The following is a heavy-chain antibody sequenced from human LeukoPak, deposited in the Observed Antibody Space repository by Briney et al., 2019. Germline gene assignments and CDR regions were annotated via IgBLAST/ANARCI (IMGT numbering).Heavy chain of an antibody. CDR3: ASSSRRSAKKVYNWFDP. CDR2: ISYDGSNK. Sequence: GRSLRLSCAASGFTFSSYAMHWVRQAPGKGLEWVAVISYDGSNKYYADSVKGRFTISRDNSKNTLYLQMNSLRAEDKAVYYCASSSRRSAKKVYNWFDPWGQGTLVTVSS. J-gene: IGHJ5*02. V-gene: IGHV3-30*04. D-gene: IGHD6-13*01. CDR1: GFTFSSYA.